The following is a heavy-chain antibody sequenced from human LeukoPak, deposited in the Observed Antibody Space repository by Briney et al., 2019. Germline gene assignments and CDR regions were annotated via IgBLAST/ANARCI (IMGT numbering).Heavy chain of an antibody. CDR2: IRYEGNEK. D-gene: IGHD3-10*01. CDR3: AKDLMRDRWFGES. V-gene: IGHV3-30*02. J-gene: IGHJ5*02. Sequence: GGSLRLSCAASGFTFSYYGMHWVRQAPGKGLEWVAFIRYEGNEKFYADSVKGRFTISRGNSKNTLYLEMHSLRREDAAVYYCAKDLMRDRWFGESWGQGTLVIVSS. CDR1: GFTFSYYG.